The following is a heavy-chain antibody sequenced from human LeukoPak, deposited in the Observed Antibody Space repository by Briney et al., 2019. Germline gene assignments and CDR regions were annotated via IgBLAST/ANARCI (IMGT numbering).Heavy chain of an antibody. V-gene: IGHV3-21*01. CDR1: GFTFSSYS. Sequence: GGSLRLSCAASGFTFSSYSMNWVRQAPGKGLEWVSSISSSSSYIYYADSVKGRFTISRDNAKNSLYLQMNSLRAEDTAVYYCARDWRELLIPDAFDIWGQGTMVTVSS. D-gene: IGHD1-26*01. J-gene: IGHJ3*02. CDR3: ARDWRELLIPDAFDI. CDR2: ISSSSSYI.